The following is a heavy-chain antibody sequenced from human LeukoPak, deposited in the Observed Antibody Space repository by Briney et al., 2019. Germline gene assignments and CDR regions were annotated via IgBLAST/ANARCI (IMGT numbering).Heavy chain of an antibody. J-gene: IGHJ4*02. Sequence: AETLTLTCGVSGVSISSYYWSWVRQPPGKGLEWVWYINYSGGTNYNPSLMSRVTISVDTSNNQFSLKLSSVTAADTAVYYCARLYYYDSSGYSPFNYGGEGTLATVS. CDR2: INYSGGT. CDR1: GVSISSYY. CDR3: ARLYYYDSSGYSPFNY. D-gene: IGHD3-22*01. V-gene: IGHV4-59*01.